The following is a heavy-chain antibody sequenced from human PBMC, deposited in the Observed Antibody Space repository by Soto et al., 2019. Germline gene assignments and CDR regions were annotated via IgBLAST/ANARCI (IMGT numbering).Heavy chain of an antibody. V-gene: IGHV1-18*01. D-gene: IGHD6-6*01. J-gene: IGHJ6*03. CDR1: GYTFTRYG. CDR3: ARVRQRVGYFCYSMDV. Sequence: GASVKVSCKASGYTFTRYGITWVRQAPGQVREWMGWISAYNGDTHYTQRLQRRGTMTTDTSTSTAYMELRGLRSDDTAVYYCARVRQRVGYFCYSMDVWGKGTTVTVSS. CDR2: ISAYNGDT.